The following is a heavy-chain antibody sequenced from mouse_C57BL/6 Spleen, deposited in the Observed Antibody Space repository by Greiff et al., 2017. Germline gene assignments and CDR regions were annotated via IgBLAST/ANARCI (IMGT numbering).Heavy chain of an antibody. V-gene: IGHV1-69*01. CDR3: ARRNYGSSYEDYFDY. CDR1: GYTFTSYW. D-gene: IGHD1-1*01. J-gene: IGHJ2*01. Sequence: QVQLQQPGAELVMPGASVKLSCKASGYTFTSYWMHWVKQRPGQGLEWIGEIDPSDSYTNYNQKFKGKSTLTVDKSSSPAYMQLSSLTSEDSAVYYCARRNYGSSYEDYFDYWGQGTTLTVSS. CDR2: IDPSDSYT.